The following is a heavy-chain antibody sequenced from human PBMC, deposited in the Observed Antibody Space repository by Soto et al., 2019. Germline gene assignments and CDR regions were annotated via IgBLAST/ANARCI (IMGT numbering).Heavy chain of an antibody. CDR3: ARATYGEQQLEAHYYYGMDV. CDR1: GGSISSGDYY. D-gene: IGHD6-13*01. Sequence: SETLSLTCTVSGGSISSGDYYWSWIRQPPGKGLEWIGYIYYSGSTYYNPSLKSRVTISVDTSKNQFSLKLSSVTAADTAVYYCARATYGEQQLEAHYYYGMDVWGQGTTVTVSS. V-gene: IGHV4-30-4*01. J-gene: IGHJ6*02. CDR2: IYYSGST.